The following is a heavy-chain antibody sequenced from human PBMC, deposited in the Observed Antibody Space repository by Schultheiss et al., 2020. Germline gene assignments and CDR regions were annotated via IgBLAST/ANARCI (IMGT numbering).Heavy chain of an antibody. J-gene: IGHJ5*02. Sequence: GGSLRLSCAASGFTFSSYGMHWVRQAPGKGLEWVAVISYDGSNKYYADSVKGRFTISRDNSKNTLYLQMNSLRAEDTAVYYCAKDRIAAAGNSWFDPWGQGTLVNVSS. D-gene: IGHD6-13*01. CDR2: ISYDGSNK. V-gene: IGHV3-30*18. CDR3: AKDRIAAAGNSWFDP. CDR1: GFTFSSYG.